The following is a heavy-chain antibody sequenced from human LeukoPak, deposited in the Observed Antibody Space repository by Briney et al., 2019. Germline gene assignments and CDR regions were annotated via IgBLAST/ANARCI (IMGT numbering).Heavy chain of an antibody. CDR2: IWYDGSNK. D-gene: IGHD4-17*01. Sequence: GGSLRLSCAASGFTFSSYGMHWVRQAPGKGLEWVSVIWYDGSNKYYADSVKGRFTISRDNSKNTLFLQMNSLRAEDTAVYYCARDPDDYGDYSYFDYWGQGTLVTVSS. J-gene: IGHJ4*02. CDR1: GFTFSSYG. V-gene: IGHV3-33*01. CDR3: ARDPDDYGDYSYFDY.